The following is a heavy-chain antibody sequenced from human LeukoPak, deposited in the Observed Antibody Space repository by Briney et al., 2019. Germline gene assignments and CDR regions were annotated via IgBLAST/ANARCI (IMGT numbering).Heavy chain of an antibody. V-gene: IGHV4-4*02. CDR2: IYHSGST. J-gene: IGHJ4*02. CDR1: GGSISSSNW. CDR3: ARLLWFGELLHPFDY. Sequence: SGTLSLTCAVSGGSISSSNWWSWVRQPPGKGLEWIGEIYHSGSTNYNPSLKSRVTISVDTSKNQFSLKLSSVTAADTAVYYCARLLWFGELLHPFDYWGQGTLVTVSS. D-gene: IGHD3-10*01.